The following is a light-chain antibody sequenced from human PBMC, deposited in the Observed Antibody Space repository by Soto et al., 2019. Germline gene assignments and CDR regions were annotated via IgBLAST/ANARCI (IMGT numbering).Light chain of an antibody. J-gene: IGLJ1*01. CDR3: CSYAGSSTFV. V-gene: IGLV2-23*01. CDR2: EGS. CDR1: SSDVGSYNL. Sequence: QSVLTQPASVSGSPGQSITISCTGTSSDVGSYNLVSWYQQHPGKAPKLMIYEGSKRPSGVSNRFSGSKSGNTASLTISGLQAEDEADYYCCSYAGSSTFVFGTETNLTVL.